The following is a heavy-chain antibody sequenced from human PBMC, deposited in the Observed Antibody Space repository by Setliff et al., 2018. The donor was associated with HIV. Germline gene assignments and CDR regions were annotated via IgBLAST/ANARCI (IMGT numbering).Heavy chain of an antibody. CDR3: ARDQRWEFPHYFDY. V-gene: IGHV3-53*01. D-gene: IGHD1-26*01. CDR1: GFTVSSNY. J-gene: IGHJ4*02. Sequence: GGSLRLSCAASGFTVSSNYMSWVRQAPGKGLEWVSLIYSGGDTYYADSVKGRFTISTDTAYMELSGLRSEDTAVYYCARDQRWEFPHYFDYWGQGALVTVSS. CDR2: IYSGGDT.